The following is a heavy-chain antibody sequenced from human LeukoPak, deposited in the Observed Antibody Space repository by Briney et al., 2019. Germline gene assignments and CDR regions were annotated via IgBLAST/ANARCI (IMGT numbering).Heavy chain of an antibody. J-gene: IGHJ5*02. CDR2: IYHSGST. CDR1: GYSISSGYY. V-gene: IGHV4-38-2*02. Sequence: SETLSLTCTVSGYSISSGYYWGWIRQPPGKGLEWIGSIYHSGSTYYNPSLKSRVTISVDTSKNQFSLKLSSVTAADTAVYYCARATGTTRRAPYNWFDPWGHGTLVTVSS. D-gene: IGHD1-7*01. CDR3: ARATGTTRRAPYNWFDP.